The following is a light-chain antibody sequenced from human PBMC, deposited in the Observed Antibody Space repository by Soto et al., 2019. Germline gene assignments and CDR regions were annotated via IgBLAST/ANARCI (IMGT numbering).Light chain of an antibody. CDR3: SSYAGRNIFYLV. J-gene: IGLJ2*01. CDR1: SSDVGGYNY. Sequence: QSALTQPPSASGSPGQSVTISCTGTSSDVGGYNYVSWYQKHPGKAPKLMIYEVSKRPSGVPDRFSGSKSGHTASLTVSGLQAEDEADYYCSSYAGRNIFYLVFGGGTKLPS. V-gene: IGLV2-8*01. CDR2: EVS.